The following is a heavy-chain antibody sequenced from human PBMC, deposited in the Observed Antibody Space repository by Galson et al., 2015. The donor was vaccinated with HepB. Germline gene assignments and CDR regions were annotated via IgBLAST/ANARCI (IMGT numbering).Heavy chain of an antibody. CDR1: GGSISSGDYY. D-gene: IGHD3-3*01. J-gene: IGHJ3*02. CDR2: IYYSGST. V-gene: IGHV4-30-4*01. Sequence: TLSLTCTVSGGSISSGDYYWSWIRQPPGKGLEWIGYIYYSGSTYHNPSLKSRVTISVDTSKNQFSLKLSSVTAADTAVYYCARAHGFLEWLFGGVVDAFDIWGQGTMVTVSS. CDR3: ARAHGFLEWLFGGVVDAFDI.